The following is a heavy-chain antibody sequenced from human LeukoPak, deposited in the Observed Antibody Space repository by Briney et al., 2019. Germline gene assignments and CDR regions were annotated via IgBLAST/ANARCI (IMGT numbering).Heavy chain of an antibody. CDR2: IIPIFGTA. J-gene: IGHJ6*02. CDR1: GGTFSSYA. Sequence: GASVNVSCKASGGTFSSYAISWVRQAPGQGLEWMGGIIPIFGTANYAQKFQGRVTITADESTSTAYMELSSLRSEDTAVYYCAGLQGPYYYYGMDVWGQGTTVTVSS. CDR3: AGLQGPYYYYGMDV. V-gene: IGHV1-69*13.